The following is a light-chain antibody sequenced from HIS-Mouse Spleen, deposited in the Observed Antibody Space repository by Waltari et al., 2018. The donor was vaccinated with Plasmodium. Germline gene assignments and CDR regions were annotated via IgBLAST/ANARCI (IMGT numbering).Light chain of an antibody. J-gene: IGLJ2*01. CDR1: ALPKQY. V-gene: IGLV3-25*03. CDR2: KDS. Sequence: SYELTQPPSVSVSPGQTARITCSGDALPKQYAYWYQQKQGQPPVLVIYKDSERPSGIPERFSGSSSGTTVTLTISGVQAEDEADYYCQSADSSGTYRVFGGGTKLTVL. CDR3: QSADSSGTYRV.